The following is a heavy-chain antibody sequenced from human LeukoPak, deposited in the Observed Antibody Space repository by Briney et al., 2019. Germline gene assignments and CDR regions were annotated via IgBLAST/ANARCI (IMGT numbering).Heavy chain of an antibody. Sequence: KPGGSLRLSCAASGFTFSNAWMSWVCQAPGKGLEWVGRIKSKTDGGTTDYAAPVKGRFTISRDDSKNTLYLQINSLITEDTAVYFCTTEYYGSLNNWGQGTLVTASP. CDR3: TTEYYGSLNN. V-gene: IGHV3-15*01. CDR2: IKSKTDGGTT. CDR1: GFTFSNAW. D-gene: IGHD1-26*01. J-gene: IGHJ4*02.